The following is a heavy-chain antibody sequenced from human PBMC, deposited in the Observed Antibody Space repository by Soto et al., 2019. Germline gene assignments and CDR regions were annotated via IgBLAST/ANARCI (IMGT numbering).Heavy chain of an antibody. V-gene: IGHV4-59*08. J-gene: IGHJ4*02. CDR1: GGSISSYY. CDR3: ARHKGGYCSGGSCPYDY. D-gene: IGHD2-15*01. Sequence: QVQLQESGPGLVKPSETLSLTCTVSGGSISSYYWSWIRQPPGKGLEWIGYIYYSGSTNYNPSLKSRATISVDTSKNQFSLKLSSVTAADTAVYYCARHKGGYCSGGSCPYDYWGQGTLVTVSS. CDR2: IYYSGST.